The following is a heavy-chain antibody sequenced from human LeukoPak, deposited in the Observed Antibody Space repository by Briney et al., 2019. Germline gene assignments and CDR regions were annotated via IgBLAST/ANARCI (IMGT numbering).Heavy chain of an antibody. Sequence: PSETLSLTCAVSGGSISSSNWWSWVRQPPGKGLEWIGEIYHSGSTNYNPSLKSRVTISVDKSKNQFSLKLSSVTAADTAVYYCARARITMVRGPDVINYYFDYWGQGTLVTVSS. J-gene: IGHJ4*02. D-gene: IGHD3-10*01. CDR2: IYHSGST. CDR3: ARARITMVRGPDVINYYFDY. V-gene: IGHV4-4*02. CDR1: GGSISSSNW.